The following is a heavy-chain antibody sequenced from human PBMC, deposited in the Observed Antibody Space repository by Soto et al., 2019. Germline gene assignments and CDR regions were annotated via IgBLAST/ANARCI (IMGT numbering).Heavy chain of an antibody. CDR1: GFTFSPYA. D-gene: IGHD2-2*01. CDR3: AIARLDTPALDY. V-gene: IGHV3-30*09. J-gene: IGHJ4*02. Sequence: QVQLVESGGGVVRPGRSLRLSGAASGFTFSPYAMHWVRQAPGKGLEWVAVISYDGNNKNYADSVKGRLAISRDNSRNTLYLQMNSLRAEGTAVYYCAIARLDTPALDYWGQGTLVTVSS. CDR2: ISYDGNNK.